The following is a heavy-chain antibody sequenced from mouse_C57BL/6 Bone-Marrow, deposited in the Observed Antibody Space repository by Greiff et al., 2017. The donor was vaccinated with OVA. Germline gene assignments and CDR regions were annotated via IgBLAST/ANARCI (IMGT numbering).Heavy chain of an antibody. V-gene: IGHV3-6*01. CDR1: GYSITSGYY. CDR2: ISYDGCN. D-gene: IGHD3-1*01. CDR3: ARDLGLFYAMDY. J-gene: IGHJ4*01. Sequence: EVQLVESGPGLVKPSQSLSLTCSVTGYSITSGYYWYCIRQSPGNQLEWMGYISYDGCNNYHPTLKNRISIARDTSKSQFFLKLNSVTTEDTATYYCARDLGLFYAMDYWGQGTSVTVSS.